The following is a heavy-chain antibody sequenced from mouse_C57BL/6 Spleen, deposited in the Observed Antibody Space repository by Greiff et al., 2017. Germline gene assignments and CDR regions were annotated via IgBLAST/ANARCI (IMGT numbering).Heavy chain of an antibody. D-gene: IGHD1-1*01. Sequence: VQLQQSGPELVKPGASVKISCKASGYTFTDYYMNWVKQSHGKSLEWIGDINPNNGGTSYNQKFKGKATLTVDKSSSTAYMELRSLTSEDSAVYYCARSVYGSTEYYAMDYWGQGTSVTVSS. J-gene: IGHJ4*01. V-gene: IGHV1-26*01. CDR3: ARSVYGSTEYYAMDY. CDR1: GYTFTDYY. CDR2: INPNNGGT.